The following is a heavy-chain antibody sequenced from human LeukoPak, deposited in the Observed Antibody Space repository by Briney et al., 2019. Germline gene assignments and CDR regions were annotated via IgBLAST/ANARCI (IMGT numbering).Heavy chain of an antibody. D-gene: IGHD6-13*01. Sequence: GGSLRLSCAASGFTFSSYSMNWVRQAPGEGLEWVSSISTDSSYIYYADSVKGRFTISRDNAKNTLYLQMNSLRVEDTAVYYCARGAGSSWSGLIDYWGQGTLVTVSS. CDR1: GFTFSSYS. V-gene: IGHV3-21*01. CDR3: ARGAGSSWSGLIDY. CDR2: ISTDSSYI. J-gene: IGHJ4*02.